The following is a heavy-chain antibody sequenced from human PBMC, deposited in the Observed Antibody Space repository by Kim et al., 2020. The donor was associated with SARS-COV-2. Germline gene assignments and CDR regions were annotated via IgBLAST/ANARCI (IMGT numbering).Heavy chain of an antibody. D-gene: IGHD3-16*01. Sequence: GGSLRLSCAASGFTFSSYNMNWVRQAPGKGPEWISYISSSGSTMYYADSVKGRFTISRDNAKNSLYLQMNSLRDEDTAVYYCARDWALWGQGTLVTVSS. J-gene: IGHJ4*02. V-gene: IGHV3-48*02. CDR3: ARDWAL. CDR1: GFTFSSYN. CDR2: ISSSGSTM.